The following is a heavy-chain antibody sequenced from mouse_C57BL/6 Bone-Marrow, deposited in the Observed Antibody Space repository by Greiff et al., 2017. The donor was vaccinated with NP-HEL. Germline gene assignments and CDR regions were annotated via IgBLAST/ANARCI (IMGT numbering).Heavy chain of an antibody. V-gene: IGHV1-59*01. J-gene: IGHJ2*01. CDR1: GYPFTSYW. D-gene: IGHD5-1*01. Sequence: QVQLQQPGAELVRPGTSVKLSCKASGYPFTSYWMHWVKQRPGQGLAWIGVLDPSARYTNYNQQFTGKATLTVDTSSSTAYMPLSSLTAEDSAVYYCARNEYGCDYGGQGTTLTVSS. CDR3: ARNEYGCDY. CDR2: LDPSARYT.